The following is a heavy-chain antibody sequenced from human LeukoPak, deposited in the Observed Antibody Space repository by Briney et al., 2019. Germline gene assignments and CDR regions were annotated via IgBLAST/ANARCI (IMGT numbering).Heavy chain of an antibody. Sequence: PGGSLRLSCAASGFTFISYAMSWVRQAPGKGLEWVSAISGSGGSTYYGDSVKGRFTISRDNSKNTLYLQMNSLRAEDTAVYYCVKDQGFYYDSSVYHWSQGTLVTVSS. CDR2: ISGSGGST. J-gene: IGHJ4*02. V-gene: IGHV3-23*01. CDR1: GFTFISYA. CDR3: VKDQGFYYDSSVYH. D-gene: IGHD3-22*01.